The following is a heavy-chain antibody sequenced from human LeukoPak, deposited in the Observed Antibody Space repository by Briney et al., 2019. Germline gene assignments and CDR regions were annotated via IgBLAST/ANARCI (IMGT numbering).Heavy chain of an antibody. CDR3: AKSRVAAAATADAFDL. J-gene: IGHJ3*01. CDR1: GCTFKNYG. CDR2: ISGSGGST. V-gene: IGHV3-23*01. D-gene: IGHD6-13*01. Sequence: GGSLTLSCAGSGCTFKNYGMSWIRQAPAKGREWVSAISGSGGSTSYADSVKGRFTISRDNSNNALFLQMISRRADDTAVYYCAKSRVAAAATADAFDLWGQGTMVTVSS.